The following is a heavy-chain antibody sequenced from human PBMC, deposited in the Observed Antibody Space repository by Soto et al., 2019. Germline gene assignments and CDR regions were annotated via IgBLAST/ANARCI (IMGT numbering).Heavy chain of an antibody. Sequence: SVKVSCKASGGTFSSYAISWVRQAPGQGLEWMGGIIPIFGTANYAQKFQGRVTITADESTSTAYMELSSLRSEDTAVYYCAAVYGSGSYVGVGKDYYYYYGMDVWGQGTTVTVSS. J-gene: IGHJ6*02. CDR2: IIPIFGTA. V-gene: IGHV1-69*13. CDR3: AAVYGSGSYVGVGKDYYYYYGMDV. D-gene: IGHD3-10*01. CDR1: GGTFSSYA.